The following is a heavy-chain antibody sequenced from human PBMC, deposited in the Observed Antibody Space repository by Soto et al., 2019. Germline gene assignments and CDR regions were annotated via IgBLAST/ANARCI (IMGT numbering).Heavy chain of an antibody. CDR2: IIPISETT. D-gene: IGHD2-2*01. Sequence: QVQLVQSGAEVKKPGSSVKVSCKASGGTFSSYAISWVRQAPGQGLEWMGGIIPISETTNYAQKFQGRVTMTADESKSTAYMERSSLRSEDTAVYYCARSQGSSTSLEIYYYYYYGMDVWGQGTTVTVSS. CDR3: ARSQGSSTSLEIYYYYYYGMDV. CDR1: GGTFSSYA. J-gene: IGHJ6*02. V-gene: IGHV1-69*01.